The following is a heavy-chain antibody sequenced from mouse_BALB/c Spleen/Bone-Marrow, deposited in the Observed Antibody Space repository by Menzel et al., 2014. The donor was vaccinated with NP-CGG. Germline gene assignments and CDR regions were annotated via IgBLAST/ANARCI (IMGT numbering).Heavy chain of an antibody. V-gene: IGHV1-39*01. Sequence: EVQLQESGPELEKPGASVQISCKASGYSFTGYNMNWVKQKNGKSIEWIGNIDPSYGGISYNQKFKGKATLTVDKSSNTAYMQLKSLTSEDSAVYYCAISIEYRPLDYWGQGTLVTVSA. J-gene: IGHJ3*01. CDR1: GYSFTGYN. D-gene: IGHD2-14*01. CDR3: AISIEYRPLDY. CDR2: IDPSYGGI.